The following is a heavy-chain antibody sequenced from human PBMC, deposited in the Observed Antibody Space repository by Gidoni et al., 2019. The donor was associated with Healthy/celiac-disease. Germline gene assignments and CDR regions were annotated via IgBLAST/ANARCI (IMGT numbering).Heavy chain of an antibody. J-gene: IGHJ4*02. Sequence: QLQLQESVPALVKPSQTLSLPCTFPSRSIRSGGYYWSWIRQHPGKGLEWIGYIYYSGSTYYNPYRKSRVNISGDTSKNQFYLKLGTVTDADTAVYYCAREEGGQWPHPGYFDYWGQGTLVTVSS. CDR1: SRSIRSGGYY. D-gene: IGHD6-19*01. CDR2: IYYSGST. V-gene: IGHV4-31*03. CDR3: AREEGGQWPHPGYFDY.